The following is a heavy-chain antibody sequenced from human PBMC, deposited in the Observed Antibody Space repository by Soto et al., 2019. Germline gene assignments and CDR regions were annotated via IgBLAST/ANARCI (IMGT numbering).Heavy chain of an antibody. CDR1: GFTLSSYH. V-gene: IGHV3-48*03. D-gene: IGHD1-7*01. J-gene: IGHJ6*02. CDR2: IHTSSSNI. CDR3: ARDGSTGTTNYHYAMDV. Sequence: PGGSLRLSCVASGFTLSSYHMDWVRRAPGKGLEWISYIHTSSSNICYADSVKGRFTISRDNAKNSLYLQMDSLRAEDTAVYYCARDGSTGTTNYHYAMDVWGQGTTVTVSS.